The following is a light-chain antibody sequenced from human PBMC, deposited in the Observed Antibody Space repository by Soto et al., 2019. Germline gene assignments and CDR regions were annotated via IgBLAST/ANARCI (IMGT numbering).Light chain of an antibody. Sequence: EIVLTQSPGTLSLSPGESATLSYRASQSVSSTYLSWYQQKPGQAPRLLLYGASTRATDIPDRISGSGSGTDFTLTISRLEPEDFAVYYCQHYGSTPWSFGQGTKVDIK. CDR3: QHYGSTPWS. V-gene: IGKV3-20*01. CDR1: QSVSSTY. J-gene: IGKJ1*01. CDR2: GAS.